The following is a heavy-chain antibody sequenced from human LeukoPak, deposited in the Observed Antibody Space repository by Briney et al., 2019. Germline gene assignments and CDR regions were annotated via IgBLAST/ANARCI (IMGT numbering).Heavy chain of an antibody. CDR2: INPNSGGT. Sequence: GASVKVSCKASGYTFTGYYMHWVRQAPGQGLEWMGWINPNSGGTNYAQKFQGWVTMTRDTSISTAYMELSRLRSDDTAVYYCARVQYYYGSGSYLTDWGQGTLVTVSS. J-gene: IGHJ4*02. CDR1: GYTFTGYY. CDR3: ARVQYYYGSGSYLTD. V-gene: IGHV1-2*04. D-gene: IGHD3-10*01.